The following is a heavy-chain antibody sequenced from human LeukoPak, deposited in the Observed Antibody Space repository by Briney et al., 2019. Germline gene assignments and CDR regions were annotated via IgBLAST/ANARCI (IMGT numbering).Heavy chain of an antibody. CDR2: ISASNGDT. CDR3: ARAPPGFTHGPGDY. V-gene: IGHV1-18*01. J-gene: IGHJ4*02. CDR1: GYTFTSYG. Sequence: GASVKVSCKASGYTFTSYGISWMRQAPGQGPEWMAWISASNGDTSFAEKVQDRVTSTTDTSTRTAYMELRSLRSDDTAVYYCARAPPGFTHGPGDYWGQGTLVTVPS. D-gene: IGHD5-18*01.